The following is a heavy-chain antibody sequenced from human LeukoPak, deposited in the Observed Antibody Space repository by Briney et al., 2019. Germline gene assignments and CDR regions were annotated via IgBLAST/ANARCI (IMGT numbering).Heavy chain of an antibody. D-gene: IGHD5-24*01. J-gene: IGHJ4*02. CDR1: GGSISSSSYY. Sequence: PSETLSLTCTVSGGSISSSSYYWGWIRQPPGKGLEWIGSIYYSGSTYYNPPLKSRVTISVDTSKNQFSLKLSSVTAADTAVYYCARRGRWLPNYFDYWGQGTLVTVSS. CDR3: ARRGRWLPNYFDY. V-gene: IGHV4-39*07. CDR2: IYYSGST.